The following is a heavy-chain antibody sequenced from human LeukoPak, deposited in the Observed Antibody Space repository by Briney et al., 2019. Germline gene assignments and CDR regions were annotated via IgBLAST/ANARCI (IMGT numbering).Heavy chain of an antibody. D-gene: IGHD6-19*01. V-gene: IGHV3-74*01. J-gene: IGHJ4*02. CDR2: INGDGSST. CDR3: ATGSGSYYDS. CDR1: GFTFSSYA. Sequence: GGSLRLSCAASGFTFSSYAMHWVRQAPGKGLVWVSRINGDGSSTIYADPVRGRFTISRDNAKNMVYLQMNSLTAEDTAVYYCATGSGSYYDSWGQGTRVTVSS.